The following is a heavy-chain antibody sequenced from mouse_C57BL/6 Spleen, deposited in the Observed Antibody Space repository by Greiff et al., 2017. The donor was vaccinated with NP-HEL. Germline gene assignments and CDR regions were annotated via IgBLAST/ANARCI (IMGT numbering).Heavy chain of an antibody. CDR2: ISYDGSN. V-gene: IGHV3-6*01. CDR3: ARYEDYDGVVY. D-gene: IGHD2-4*01. J-gene: IGHJ3*01. Sequence: DVQLQESGPGLVKPSQSLSLTCSVTGYSITSGYYWNWIRQFPGNKLEWMGYISYDGSNNYNPSLKNRISITRDTSKNQFFLKLNSVTTEDTATYYCARYEDYDGVVYWGLGTLVTVSA. CDR1: GYSITSGYY.